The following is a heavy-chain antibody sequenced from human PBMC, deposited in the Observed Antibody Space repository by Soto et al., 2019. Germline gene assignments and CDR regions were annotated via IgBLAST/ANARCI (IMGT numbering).Heavy chain of an antibody. Sequence: GGSLRLSWAASGCTFSSYGMHWVRQAPGKGLEWVAVIWYDGSNKYYADSVKGRFTISRDNSKNTLYLQMNSLRAEDTAVYYCARVGYCSSTSCYPSFSRGIDVRAQGTTVTVS. CDR1: GCTFSSYG. CDR3: ARVGYCSSTSCYPSFSRGIDV. CDR2: IWYDGSNK. D-gene: IGHD2-2*01. J-gene: IGHJ6*02. V-gene: IGHV3-33*01.